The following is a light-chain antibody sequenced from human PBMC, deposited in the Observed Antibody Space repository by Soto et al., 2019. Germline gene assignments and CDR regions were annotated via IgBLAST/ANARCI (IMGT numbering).Light chain of an antibody. Sequence: DIPLTQSPSFLSTSVGDRVTITCRASQGISSYLAWYQQKPGIAPKLLIYTASTLESGVPSRFSGSGSGTEFTLTISSLQPEDFATYYCQHLNSYPVTFGQGTRLEIK. V-gene: IGKV1-9*01. J-gene: IGKJ5*01. CDR1: QGISSY. CDR2: TAS. CDR3: QHLNSYPVT.